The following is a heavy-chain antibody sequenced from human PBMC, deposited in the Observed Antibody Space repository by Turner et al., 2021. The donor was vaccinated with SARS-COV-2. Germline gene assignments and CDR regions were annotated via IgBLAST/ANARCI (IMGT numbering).Heavy chain of an antibody. CDR2: INPSGGST. V-gene: IGHV1-46*01. D-gene: IGHD2-8*02. J-gene: IGHJ4*02. CDR1: GYTFTSFY. CDR3: ASSLPAPGGVPGRLNY. Sequence: QVQLVQSGAEVKKPGASVKVSCKASGYTFTSFYMHWVRQAPGQGLEWMGIINPSGGSTNYAKKFQGRVTMTRDTSTSTVYMELSSLRSEDTAVYYCASSLPAPGGVPGRLNYWGQGALVTVSS.